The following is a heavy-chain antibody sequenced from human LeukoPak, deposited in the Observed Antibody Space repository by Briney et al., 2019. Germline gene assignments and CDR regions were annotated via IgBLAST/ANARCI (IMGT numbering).Heavy chain of an antibody. CDR3: AKNTSSSPWFDP. Sequence: SQTLSLTCIVSGGSVSSPDSYWSWIRQPPGKGLEWIGNVYYIGTTSYNSSLKSRVTISVDTSKNQISLEVTSVTAADAAVYYCAKNTSSSPWFDPWGQGTLVTVSS. CDR2: VYYIGTT. J-gene: IGHJ5*02. D-gene: IGHD6-6*01. V-gene: IGHV4-61*08. CDR1: GGSVSSPDSY.